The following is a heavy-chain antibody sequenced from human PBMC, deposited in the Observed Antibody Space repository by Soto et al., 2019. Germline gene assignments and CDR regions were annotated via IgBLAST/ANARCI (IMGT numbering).Heavy chain of an antibody. CDR2: LYSSGTT. V-gene: IGHV3-53*01. J-gene: IGHJ6*02. Sequence: PGGSLRLSCTVSGFSVTNSYINWVRQAPGKGLEWVSILYSSGTTYYADSVGGRFTVSRDDSKNTLFLHMNSLRADDTAVYYCARDWSKFSYNYPYYYAMDAWGQGTTVTVSS. CDR3: ARDWSKFSYNYPYYYAMDA. CDR1: GFSVTNSY. D-gene: IGHD5-18*01.